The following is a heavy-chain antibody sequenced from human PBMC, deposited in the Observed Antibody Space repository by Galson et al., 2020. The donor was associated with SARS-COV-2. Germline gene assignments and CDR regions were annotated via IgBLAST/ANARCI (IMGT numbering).Heavy chain of an antibody. J-gene: IGHJ4*02. CDR3: ARHEVLTRYDILTGLLDY. V-gene: IGHV5-51*01. CDR2: IYPGDSDT. D-gene: IGHD3-9*01. CDR1: GYSFTSYW. Sequence: GESLKISCKGSGYSFTSYWIGWVRQMPGKGLEWMGSIYPGDSDTRYSPSFQGQVTISADKSISTAYLQWSSLKASDTAMYYCARHEVLTRYDILTGLLDYWGQGTLVTVSS.